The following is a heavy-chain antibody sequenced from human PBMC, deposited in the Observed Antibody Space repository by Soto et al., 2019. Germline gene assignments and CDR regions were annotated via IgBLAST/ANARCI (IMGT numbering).Heavy chain of an antibody. D-gene: IGHD5-18*01. Sequence: GGSLRLSCAASGFTFSSYAMSWVRQAPGKGLEWVSAISGSGGSTYYADSVKGRFTISRDNSKNTLYLQMNSLRAEDTAVYYCAKDSSRVLADTAMVIDYWGQGTLVTVSS. CDR1: GFTFSSYA. CDR2: ISGSGGST. CDR3: AKDSSRVLADTAMVIDY. J-gene: IGHJ4*02. V-gene: IGHV3-23*01.